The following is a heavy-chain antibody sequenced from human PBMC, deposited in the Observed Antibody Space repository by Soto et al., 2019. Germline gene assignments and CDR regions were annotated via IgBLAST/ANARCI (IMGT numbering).Heavy chain of an antibody. CDR3: ARVRARLLSHAFDF. CDR2: INHSGST. D-gene: IGHD3-16*01. Sequence: VQIQQWGAGLLKPSETLSLTCAVYGGSFTDYYWTWIRQPPGKGLEWIGEINHSGSTNYNPSLKNRFTISLDTSKNQFSLKVNSVTAADTAVYFCARVRARLLSHAFDFWGQVTLVTVSS. CDR1: GGSFTDYY. J-gene: IGHJ3*01. V-gene: IGHV4-34*01.